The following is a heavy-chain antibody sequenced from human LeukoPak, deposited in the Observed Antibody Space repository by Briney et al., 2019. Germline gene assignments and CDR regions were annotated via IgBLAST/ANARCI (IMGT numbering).Heavy chain of an antibody. J-gene: IGHJ4*02. CDR1: GGSISSTEW. CDR2: IHHSGGT. CDR3: ATRWVLTGEPY. D-gene: IGHD7-27*01. V-gene: IGHV4-4*02. Sequence: PSETLSLTCAVSGGSISSTEWYTWVRQPPGQGLEWIGEIHHSGGTNYNVSLKSRVTISLDKSKNQFSLDLNSMTAADTAVYYCATRWVLTGEPYWGQGTLVTVSS.